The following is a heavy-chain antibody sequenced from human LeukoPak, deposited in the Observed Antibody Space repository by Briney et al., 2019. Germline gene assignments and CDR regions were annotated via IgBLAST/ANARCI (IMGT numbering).Heavy chain of an antibody. Sequence: SVKVSCKASGGTFSIYAISWVRQAPGQGREGMGGIIPIFGTANYAQKFQGRVTITADESTSTAYMELSSLRSEDTAVYYCARGVPGGATIHYYYGMDVWGKGTTVTVSS. CDR2: IIPIFGTA. V-gene: IGHV1-69*01. D-gene: IGHD5-12*01. CDR1: GGTFSIYA. CDR3: ARGVPGGATIHYYYGMDV. J-gene: IGHJ6*04.